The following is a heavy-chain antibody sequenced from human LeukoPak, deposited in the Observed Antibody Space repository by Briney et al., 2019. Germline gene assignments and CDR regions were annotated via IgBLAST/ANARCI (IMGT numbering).Heavy chain of an antibody. Sequence: SETPSLTCAVYGGSFSGYYWSWIRQPPGKGLEWIGEMNHSGSTNYNPSVKSRVTISVDTSKNQFSLKLSSVTAADTAVYYCARVVSITIFGVVTRDYYYYMDVWGKGTTVTVSS. CDR1: GGSFSGYY. V-gene: IGHV4-34*01. CDR2: MNHSGST. J-gene: IGHJ6*03. CDR3: ARVVSITIFGVVTRDYYYYMDV. D-gene: IGHD3-3*01.